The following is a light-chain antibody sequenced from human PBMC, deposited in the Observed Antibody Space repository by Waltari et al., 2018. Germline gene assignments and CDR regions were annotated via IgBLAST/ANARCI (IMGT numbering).Light chain of an antibody. Sequence: IVLTQSPGTLSLSPGERATLSCRASQSVSSSYLAWYQQKTGQAPRLLIYGASSRATGIPDRFSGSGSGTDFTLTISRLEPEDFAVYYCQQYGSSPLTFGPGTKVDIK. CDR2: GAS. J-gene: IGKJ3*01. CDR1: QSVSSSY. V-gene: IGKV3-20*01. CDR3: QQYGSSPLT.